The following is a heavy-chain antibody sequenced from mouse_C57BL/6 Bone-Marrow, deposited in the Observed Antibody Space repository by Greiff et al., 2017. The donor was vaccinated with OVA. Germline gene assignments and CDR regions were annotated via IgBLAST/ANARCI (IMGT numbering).Heavy chain of an antibody. D-gene: IGHD2-3*01. V-gene: IGHV1-64*01. CDR1: GYTFTSYW. CDR2: IHPNSGST. J-gene: IGHJ3*01. Sequence: VQLQQSGAELVKPGASVKLSCKASGYTFTSYWMHWVKQRPGQGLEWIGMIHPNSGSTNYNEKLKSKATLTVDKSSSPAYMQLSSLTSEDSAVYYCARGDGYYGFAYWGQGTLVTVSA. CDR3: ARGDGYYGFAY.